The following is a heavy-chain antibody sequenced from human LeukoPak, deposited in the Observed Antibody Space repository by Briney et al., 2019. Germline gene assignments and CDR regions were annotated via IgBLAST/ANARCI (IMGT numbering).Heavy chain of an antibody. CDR3: ARDTYNWNVDAFDP. J-gene: IGHJ5*02. D-gene: IGHD1-20*01. CDR1: GGSFSGYY. V-gene: IGHV4-34*01. CDR2: INHSGST. Sequence: SETLSLTCAVYGGSFSGYYWSWIRQPPGKGLEWIGEINHSGSTDYNPSLKSRVTISIDKSKNHFSLKLTSVTAADTAIYYCARDTYNWNVDAFDPWGQGTLVTVSS.